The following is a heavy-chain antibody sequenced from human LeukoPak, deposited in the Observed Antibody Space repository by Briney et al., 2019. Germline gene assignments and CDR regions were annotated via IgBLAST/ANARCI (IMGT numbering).Heavy chain of an antibody. D-gene: IGHD5-12*01. V-gene: IGHV1-3*03. J-gene: IGHJ4*02. CDR2: INAGDGNI. CDR3: ARDVSVATYYFDY. Sequence: ASVKVSCKASGYTFTNYALHWVRQAPGQRLEWTGWINAGDGNIKYSQDFQGRVTITRDTSASTAYMDLSSLRSEDVAVYYCARDVSVATYYFDYWGQGTLVTVSS. CDR1: GYTFTNYA.